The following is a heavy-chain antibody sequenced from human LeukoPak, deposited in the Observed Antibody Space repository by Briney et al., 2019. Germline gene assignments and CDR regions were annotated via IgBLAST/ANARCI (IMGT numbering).Heavy chain of an antibody. V-gene: IGHV3-48*03. D-gene: IGHD6-13*01. J-gene: IGHJ5*02. CDR1: GFTFSSYE. CDR3: ARAAAAGTINWFDP. CDR2: ISSSSSTI. Sequence: GSLRLSCAASGFTFSSYEMNWVRQAPGKGLEWVSYISSSSSTIYYADSVKGRFTISRDNAKNSLYLQMNSLRAEDTAVYYCARAAAAGTINWFDPWGQGTLVTVSS.